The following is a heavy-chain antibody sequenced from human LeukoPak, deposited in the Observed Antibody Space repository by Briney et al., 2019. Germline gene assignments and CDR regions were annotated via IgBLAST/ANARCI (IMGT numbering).Heavy chain of an antibody. CDR2: IYHSGST. CDR1: GGSISSGGYS. Sequence: SETLSLTCAVSGGSISSGGYSWSWIRQPPGKGLKWIGYIYHSGSTYYNPSLKSRVTISVDRSKNQFSLKLSSVTAADTAVYYCARVSSTYDFWSGYQYPVRYNWFDPWGQGTLVTVSS. CDR3: ARVSSTYDFWSGYQYPVRYNWFDP. J-gene: IGHJ5*02. D-gene: IGHD3-3*01. V-gene: IGHV4-30-2*01.